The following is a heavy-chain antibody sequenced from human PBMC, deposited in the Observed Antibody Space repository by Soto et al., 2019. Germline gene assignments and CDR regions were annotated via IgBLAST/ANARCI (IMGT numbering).Heavy chain of an antibody. CDR2: ISWNSGTI. Sequence: VQLVESGGGLVQPGRSLRLSCAASGFTFDDNAMHWVRQSPGKGLEWVSGISWNSGTIAYADSVKGRFTISRDNAKNSLYLQMKSLRAEATAMYYCARDIYFITAAGGGIDDWGQGTRVTVSS. D-gene: IGHD6-25*01. CDR1: GFTFDDNA. V-gene: IGHV3-9*01. J-gene: IGHJ4*02. CDR3: ARDIYFITAAGGGIDD.